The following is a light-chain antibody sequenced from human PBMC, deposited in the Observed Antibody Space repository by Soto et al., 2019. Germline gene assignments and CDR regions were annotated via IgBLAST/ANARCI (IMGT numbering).Light chain of an antibody. V-gene: IGKV1-8*01. CDR3: QQYYSYPFT. CDR2: AAS. J-gene: IGKJ4*01. Sequence: AIRMTQSPSSFSAATGDRVTITCRASQGISSYLAWYQQKPGKAPKLLIYAASTLQSGVPSRFSGSVSGTEFPLTISCLQSEDVANYYCQQYYSYPFTFGGGTKVEIK. CDR1: QGISSY.